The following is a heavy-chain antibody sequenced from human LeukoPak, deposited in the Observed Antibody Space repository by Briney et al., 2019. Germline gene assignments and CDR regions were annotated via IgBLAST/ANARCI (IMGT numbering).Heavy chain of an antibody. D-gene: IGHD6-19*01. CDR2: ISGSGGST. CDR3: AKDLTGGSGWYGSRLVYYYYGMDV. CDR1: GFTFSSYA. V-gene: IGHV3-23*01. J-gene: IGHJ6*02. Sequence: GGSLRLSCAASGFTFSSYAMSWVRQAPGKGLEWVSAISGSGGSTHYADSVKGRFTISRDNSKNTLYLQMNSLRAEDTAVYYCAKDLTGGSGWYGSRLVYYYYGMDVWGQGTTVTVSS.